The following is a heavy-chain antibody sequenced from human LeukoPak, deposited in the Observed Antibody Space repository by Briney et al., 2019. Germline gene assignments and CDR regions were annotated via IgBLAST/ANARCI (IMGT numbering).Heavy chain of an antibody. D-gene: IGHD3-22*01. J-gene: IGHJ4*02. CDR3: ARLRNYDSSGYYFEIDY. CDR2: INWNAARV. V-gene: IGHV3-20*04. Sequence: GESLRLSCAASGFTFNNYGMSWVRQAPGKGLEWVSGINWNAARVGYADSVKGRFTISRDNAKNSLYLQMNSLRAEDTAFYYCARLRNYDSSGYYFEIDYWGQGTLVTVSS. CDR1: GFTFNNYG.